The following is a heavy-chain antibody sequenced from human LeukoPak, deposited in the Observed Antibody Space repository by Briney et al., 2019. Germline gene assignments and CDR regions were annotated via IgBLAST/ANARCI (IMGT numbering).Heavy chain of an antibody. Sequence: PSETLSLTCAVYGGSFSGYYWSWIRQPPGKGLEWIGEINHSGSTNYNPSLKSRVTISVDTSKNQFSLKLSSVTAADTAVYYCARSSLPRRFKSFDYWGQGTLVTVSS. J-gene: IGHJ4*02. D-gene: IGHD3-16*02. CDR3: ARSSLPRRFKSFDY. CDR2: INHSGST. V-gene: IGHV4-34*01. CDR1: GGSFSGYY.